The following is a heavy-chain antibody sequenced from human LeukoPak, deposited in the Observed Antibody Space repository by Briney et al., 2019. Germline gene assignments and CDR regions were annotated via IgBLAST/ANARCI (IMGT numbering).Heavy chain of an antibody. J-gene: IGHJ4*02. CDR2: IYYSGRT. V-gene: IGHV4-4*02. CDR1: GGSNSSSNW. D-gene: IGHD6-13*01. CDR3: ARQISAAAIDY. Sequence: SETLSLTCAVSGGSNSSSNWWSWVRQPPGKGLEWIGEIYYSGRTNYNPSLKSRVTISVDKSKNQFSLKLSSVTAADTAVYYCARQISAAAIDYWGQGTLVTVSS.